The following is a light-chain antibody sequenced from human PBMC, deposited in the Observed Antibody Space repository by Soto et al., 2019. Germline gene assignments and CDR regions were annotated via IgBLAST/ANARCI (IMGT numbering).Light chain of an antibody. J-gene: IGKJ1*01. CDR2: GAS. Sequence: EIVLRQSPGTLSLSPGERATLSCRASQSVSNNYLAWYQQKPGQAPRLLMYGASSRATGIPDRFSGSGSGTDFTLTISRPEPEDFAVYYCQQYASSRTFGQGTKVDIK. CDR1: QSVSNNY. CDR3: QQYASSRT. V-gene: IGKV3-20*01.